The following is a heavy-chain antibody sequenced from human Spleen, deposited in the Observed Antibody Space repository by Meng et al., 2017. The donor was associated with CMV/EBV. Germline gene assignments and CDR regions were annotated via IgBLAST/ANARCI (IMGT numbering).Heavy chain of an antibody. Sequence: GESLKISCAASGFTFSNYAMHWVRQAPGKGLEWISYVTTSGRTMFYADSVKGRFTISRDNAKNSLYLQMNSLRAEDTAVYYCARDLNWGAVRVGILDYYGMDVWGQGTTVTVSS. J-gene: IGHJ6*02. CDR3: ARDLNWGAVRVGILDYYGMDV. V-gene: IGHV3-48*04. CDR2: VTTSGRTM. D-gene: IGHD7-27*01. CDR1: GFTFSNYA.